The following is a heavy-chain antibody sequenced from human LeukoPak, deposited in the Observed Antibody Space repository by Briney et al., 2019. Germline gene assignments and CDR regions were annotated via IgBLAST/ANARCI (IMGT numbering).Heavy chain of an antibody. Sequence: PSETLFLTCGVSGGSFSGYLWNWVRQSPGKGLEWIGEINHSGTTNYNPSLESRVTISIDRSRNQFSLNLTSVTAADTAVFYCARGVKQLARFYFYMDVWGKGTTVTVSS. CDR3: ARGVKQLARFYFYMDV. J-gene: IGHJ6*03. CDR1: GGSFSGYL. D-gene: IGHD3-22*01. CDR2: INHSGTT. V-gene: IGHV4-34*01.